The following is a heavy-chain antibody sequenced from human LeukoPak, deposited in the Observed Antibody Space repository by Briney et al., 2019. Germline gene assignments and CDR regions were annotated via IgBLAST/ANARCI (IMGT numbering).Heavy chain of an antibody. V-gene: IGHV1-69*04. Sequence: SVKVSCKASGGTFSSYAISWVRQAPGRGLEWMGRIIPILGIANYAQKFQGRVTITADKSTSTAYMELSSLRSEDTAVYYCATVGRKIVRYFDWSRGPEFDYWGQGTLVTVSS. CDR1: GGTFSSYA. CDR3: ATVGRKIVRYFDWSRGPEFDY. CDR2: IIPILGIA. D-gene: IGHD3-9*01. J-gene: IGHJ4*02.